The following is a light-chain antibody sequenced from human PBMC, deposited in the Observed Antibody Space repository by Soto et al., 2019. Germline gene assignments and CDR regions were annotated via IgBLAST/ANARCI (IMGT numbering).Light chain of an antibody. Sequence: SQMTQSPSSLSASVGDRVTITCRASQSISFYLNWYQQKPGNAPKVLIYAASNLQTGVPSRFSGSGSGTDFTLTINSLQPEDFATYSCQQSYSTPITFGQGTRLEIK. CDR3: QQSYSTPIT. V-gene: IGKV1-39*01. J-gene: IGKJ5*01. CDR1: QSISFY. CDR2: AAS.